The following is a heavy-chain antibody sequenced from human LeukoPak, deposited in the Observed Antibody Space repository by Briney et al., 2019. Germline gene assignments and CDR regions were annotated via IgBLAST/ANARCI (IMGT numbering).Heavy chain of an antibody. CDR3: ARDRGDFDL. CDR1: GDTFIAYY. D-gene: IGHD1-26*01. Sequence: ASVKVSCTASGDTFIAYYVHWVRQAPGQGLEWMGWINPNSGGTNYAQKFQGRVTMTRDTPVNTAYMELSGLRSDDTAVYYCARDRGDFDLWGPGTLVTVSS. J-gene: IGHJ2*01. CDR2: INPNSGGT. V-gene: IGHV1-2*02.